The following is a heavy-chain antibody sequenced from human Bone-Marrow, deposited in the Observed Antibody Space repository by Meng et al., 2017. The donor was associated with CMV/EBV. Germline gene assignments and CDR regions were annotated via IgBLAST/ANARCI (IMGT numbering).Heavy chain of an antibody. CDR2: INPNSGGT. J-gene: IGHJ3*02. V-gene: IGHV1-2*02. Sequence: ASVKVSCKASGYTFTGYYMHWVRQAPGQGLEWMGWINPNSGGTNYAQKFQGRVTMTRDTSISTAYMELSRLRSDDTAFYYCARDTPSRVPAAIWGQGTMVTVSS. CDR1: GYTFTGYY. D-gene: IGHD2-2*01. CDR3: ARDTPSRVPAAI.